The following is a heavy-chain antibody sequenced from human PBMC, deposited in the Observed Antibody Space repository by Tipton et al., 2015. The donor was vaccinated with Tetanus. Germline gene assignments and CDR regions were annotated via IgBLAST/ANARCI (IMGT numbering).Heavy chain of an antibody. Sequence: QLVQSGAEVKKPGESLKISCQVSGYIFGTYWIGWVRQTPGKGLEWMGLIYPGDSHTKYSPSFQGQVTISVDMSTSTAYLQWTSLKASDTAMYYCARHPTHYNLNYYFDSWGQGTLVTVSS. CDR1: GYIFGTYW. J-gene: IGHJ4*02. D-gene: IGHD1-7*01. CDR2: IYPGDSHT. CDR3: ARHPTHYNLNYYFDS. V-gene: IGHV5-51*01.